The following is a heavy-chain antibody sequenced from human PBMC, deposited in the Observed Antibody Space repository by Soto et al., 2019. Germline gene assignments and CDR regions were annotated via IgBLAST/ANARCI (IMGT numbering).Heavy chain of an antibody. Sequence: EVQLVQSGAEVKKPGESLRISCKGSGYSFTSYWISWVRQMPGKGLEWMGRIDPSDSYTNYSPSFQGHVTISADKSISTADLQWSGLKASDTAMYYCARGAEPATAIGPPEDYWGQGTLVTVSS. CDR3: ARGAEPATAIGPPEDY. D-gene: IGHD2-2*02. V-gene: IGHV5-10-1*01. CDR1: GYSFTSYW. J-gene: IGHJ4*02. CDR2: IDPSDSYT.